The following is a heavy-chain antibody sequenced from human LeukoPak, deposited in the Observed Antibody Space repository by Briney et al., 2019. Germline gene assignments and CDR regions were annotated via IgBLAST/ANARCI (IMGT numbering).Heavy chain of an antibody. CDR1: GGTFSSYA. CDR3: ARDQIAVAGTTDWFDP. D-gene: IGHD6-19*01. J-gene: IGHJ5*02. Sequence: GSSVKVSCKASGGTFSSYAISWVRQAPGQGLEWMGGIIPIFGTANYAQKFQGRVTITADESTSTAYMELSSLRSEDTAVYYCARDQIAVAGTTDWFDPWGQGTLVTVSS. CDR2: IIPIFGTA. V-gene: IGHV1-69*01.